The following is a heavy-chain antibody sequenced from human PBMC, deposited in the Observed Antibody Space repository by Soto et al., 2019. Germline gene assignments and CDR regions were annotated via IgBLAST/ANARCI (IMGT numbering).Heavy chain of an antibody. Sequence: PGGSLRLSCAASGFTFSSYAMHWVRQAPGKGLEWVAVISYDGSNKYYADFVKGRFTISRDNSKNTLHLQMNSLRAEDTTVYYCATGIAVAGTTGPVDYWGQGTLVTAPQ. J-gene: IGHJ4*02. V-gene: IGHV3-30*03. CDR2: ISYDGSNK. CDR3: ATGIAVAGTTGPVDY. D-gene: IGHD6-19*01. CDR1: GFTFSSYA.